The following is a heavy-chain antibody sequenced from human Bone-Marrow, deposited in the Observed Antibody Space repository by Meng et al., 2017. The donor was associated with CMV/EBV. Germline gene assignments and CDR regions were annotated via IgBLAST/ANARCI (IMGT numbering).Heavy chain of an antibody. J-gene: IGHJ4*02. V-gene: IGHV3-21*01. CDR3: ARSAKSGYPLIIDFDY. Sequence: GESLKISCAASGFTFSSYSMNWVRQAPGKGLEWVSSISSSSSYIYYADSVKGRFTISRDNAKNSLYLQMNSLRAEDTAVYYCARSAKSGYPLIIDFDYWGQGTLVTVS. CDR1: GFTFSSYS. D-gene: IGHD3-3*01. CDR2: ISSSSSYI.